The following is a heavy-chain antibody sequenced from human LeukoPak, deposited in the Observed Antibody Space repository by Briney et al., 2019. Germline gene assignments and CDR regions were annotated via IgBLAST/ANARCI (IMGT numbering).Heavy chain of an antibody. V-gene: IGHV4-4*07. D-gene: IGHD3-10*01. CDR3: ARTKYASGTNP. J-gene: IGHJ5*02. Sequence: SGTLSLTCTVSGGSINNSYWSWIRQPAGKGLEWIGRIYTSGSTNYNPSLKSRVTMSVDTSKNQFSLKLTSVTAADTAVYYCARTKYASGTNPWGQGTLVTVSS. CDR1: GGSINNSY. CDR2: IYTSGST.